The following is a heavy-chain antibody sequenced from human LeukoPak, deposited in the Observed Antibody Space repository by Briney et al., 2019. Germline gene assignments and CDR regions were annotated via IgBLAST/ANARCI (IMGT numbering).Heavy chain of an antibody. CDR3: ARRWAYCGGDCDYYFDY. V-gene: IGHV5-51*01. J-gene: IGHJ4*02. CDR2: IYPGDSDT. CDR1: GYSFTSYW. Sequence: GESLKISCKGSGYSFTSYWIGWVRQMPGKGLEWMGIIYPGDSDTRYSPSFQGQVTISADKSISTAYLQWSSLKASDTAMYYCARRWAYCGGDCDYYFDYWGQGTLVTVSS. D-gene: IGHD2-21*02.